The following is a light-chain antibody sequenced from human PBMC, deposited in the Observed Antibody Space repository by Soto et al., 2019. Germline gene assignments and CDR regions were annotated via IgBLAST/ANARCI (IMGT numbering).Light chain of an antibody. CDR3: SSYTSSTTYV. J-gene: IGLJ1*01. V-gene: IGLV2-14*01. CDR2: EVS. CDR1: RSDVGGYSY. Sequence: QSALTQPASVSGSPGQSITISCTGTRSDVGGYSYVSWYQQHPGKAPKLMIYEVSHRPSGVSDRFSGSKSGNTASLTISGLQAEDEADYYCSSYTSSTTYVFGTGTKLTVL.